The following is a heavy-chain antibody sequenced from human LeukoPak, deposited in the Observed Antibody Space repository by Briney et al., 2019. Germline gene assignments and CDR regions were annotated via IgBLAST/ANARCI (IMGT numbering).Heavy chain of an antibody. Sequence: ASVKVSCKASGYTFTGYYMHWVRQAPGQGLEWMGWINPNSGGTNYAQKFQGRVTMTRDTSISTAYMELSRLRSDDTAVYYCARDRPGSSSSWYFDYWGQGTLVTVSS. CDR3: ARDRPGSSSSWYFDY. D-gene: IGHD6-6*01. V-gene: IGHV1-2*02. CDR2: INPNSGGT. J-gene: IGHJ4*02. CDR1: GYTFTGYY.